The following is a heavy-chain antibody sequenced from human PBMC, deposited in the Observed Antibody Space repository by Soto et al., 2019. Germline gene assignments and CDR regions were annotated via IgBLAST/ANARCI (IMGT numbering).Heavy chain of an antibody. CDR2: ISYDGSNK. V-gene: IGHV3-30*18. CDR3: AKDLQRIQLWGNFDY. Sequence: PWGSLRLYCAASGFTFSSYWMSWVRQAPGKGLEWVAVISYDGSNKYYAASVKGRFTISRDNSTNMLYLQMNSLRAEDTAVYYCAKDLQRIQLWGNFDYWGQGTLVTVSS. CDR1: GFTFSSYW. J-gene: IGHJ4*02. D-gene: IGHD5-18*01.